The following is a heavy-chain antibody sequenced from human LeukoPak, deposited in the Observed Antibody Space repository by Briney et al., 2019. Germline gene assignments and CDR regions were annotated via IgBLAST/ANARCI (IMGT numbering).Heavy chain of an antibody. CDR2: ISSNGGST. D-gene: IGHD5-18*01. V-gene: IGHV3-64D*06. Sequence: GGSLRLSCSVSGSTFSNYAMHWVRQAPGKGLEYVSGISSNGGSTYYADSVKGRFTISRDNSKNTLYLQMSSLRAEDTAVYYCARDRGYTYGHPLDYWGQGTLVTVSS. J-gene: IGHJ4*02. CDR3: ARDRGYTYGHPLDY. CDR1: GSTFSNYA.